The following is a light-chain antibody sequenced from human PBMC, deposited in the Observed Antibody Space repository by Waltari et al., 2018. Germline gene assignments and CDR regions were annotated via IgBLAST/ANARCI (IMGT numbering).Light chain of an antibody. CDR1: QSLLHSNGRNY. CDR3: MQALQTPYT. CDR2: MKS. J-gene: IGKJ2*01. Sequence: DIVMTQSPLSLPITPGEPASISCRSSQSLLHSNGRNYLDWYLQKPGQSPQLLIYMKSNRASGVPDRFSGSGSGTSFTLKISRVEAEDVGVYYCMQALQTPYTFGQGTKLEIK. V-gene: IGKV2-28*01.